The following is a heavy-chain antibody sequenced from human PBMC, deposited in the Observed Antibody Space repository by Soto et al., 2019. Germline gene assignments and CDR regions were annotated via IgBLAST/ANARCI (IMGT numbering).Heavy chain of an antibody. J-gene: IGHJ4*02. CDR2: ISGSGGST. V-gene: IGHV3-23*01. D-gene: IGHD6-13*01. CDR3: AKTITSSWYIFDY. Sequence: GGSLRLSCAASGFTFSSYGMHWVRQAPGKGLEWVSVISGSGGSTYYADSVKGRFTISRDNSKNTLYLQMNSLRAEDTAVYYCAKTITSSWYIFDYWGQGTLVTVSS. CDR1: GFTFSSYG.